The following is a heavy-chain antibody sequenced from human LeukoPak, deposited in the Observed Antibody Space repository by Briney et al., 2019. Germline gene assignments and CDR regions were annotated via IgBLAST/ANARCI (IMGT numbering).Heavy chain of an antibody. D-gene: IGHD2-8*01. J-gene: IGHJ4*02. Sequence: QPGGSLRLSCAGSGFTFSSYAMSWVRQAPGKGLEWVSAISDTGATTYYADSVKGRFTISRDNSRSTLYLQMNSLRAEDTALYYCAKDTSIGRYCTNGVCSPFDYWGQGTLVTVSS. CDR2: ISDTGATT. CDR1: GFTFSSYA. CDR3: AKDTSIGRYCTNGVCSPFDY. V-gene: IGHV3-23*01.